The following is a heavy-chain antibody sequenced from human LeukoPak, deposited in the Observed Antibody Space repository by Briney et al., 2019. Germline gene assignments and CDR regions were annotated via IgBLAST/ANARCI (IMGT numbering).Heavy chain of an antibody. CDR2: ISYHARDQ. J-gene: IGHJ4*02. CDR3: AAQPCINGICYLDY. Sequence: GGSLRLSCTASGFTFSDHAMHWVRQAPGKGLEWVTVISYHARDQFYADSVKGRFTVSRDNSRNTLYLQMNSLRAEDSVVYYCAAQPCINGICYLDYWGQGTLVTVSS. V-gene: IGHV3-30*04. CDR1: GFTFSDHA. D-gene: IGHD2-8*01.